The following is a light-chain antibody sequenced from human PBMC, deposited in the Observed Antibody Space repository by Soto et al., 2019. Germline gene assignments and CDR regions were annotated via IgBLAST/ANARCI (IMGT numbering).Light chain of an antibody. CDR2: EVS. CDR3: SSYTGTSSTLYV. CDR1: SSDVGRYNY. V-gene: IGLV2-14*01. J-gene: IGLJ1*01. Sequence: QSALTQPASMSGSPGQSITISCTGSSSDVGRYNYVSWYQQHPGKAPKLVISEVSNRPSGVSDRFSGSKSGNTASLTISGLQSEDEADYYCSSYTGTSSTLYVFGTGTKLTVL.